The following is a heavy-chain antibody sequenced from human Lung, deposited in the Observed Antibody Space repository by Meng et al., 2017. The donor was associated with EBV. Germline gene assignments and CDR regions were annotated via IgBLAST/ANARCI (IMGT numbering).Heavy chain of an antibody. CDR3: ARDRGTGWYDFDF. Sequence: VQLVKPEAAATRPGASVNVSCQASGYSFTGHYINWLRQAPGQGLEWMGRMSPSSGGTRFAQKFQGRVTLTRDTSTTTAYMELNSLKSDDSATYYCARDRGTGWYDFDFWGQGTLVTVSS. V-gene: IGHV1-2*06. CDR1: GYSFTGHY. D-gene: IGHD6-19*01. CDR2: MSPSSGGT. J-gene: IGHJ4*02.